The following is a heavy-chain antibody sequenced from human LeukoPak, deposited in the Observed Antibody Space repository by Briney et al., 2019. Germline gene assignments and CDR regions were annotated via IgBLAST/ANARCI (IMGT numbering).Heavy chain of an antibody. J-gene: IGHJ5*02. V-gene: IGHV3-30*02. CDR1: GFTFSSYG. CDR3: VKGVPFWFDP. Sequence: GGSLRLSCAASGFTFSSYGMHWVRQAPGKGLEWVAFIRYDGSNKYYADSVKGRFTISRDNSKNTLYLQMNSLRAEDTAVYYCVKGVPFWFDPWGQGTLVTVSS. CDR2: IRYDGSNK.